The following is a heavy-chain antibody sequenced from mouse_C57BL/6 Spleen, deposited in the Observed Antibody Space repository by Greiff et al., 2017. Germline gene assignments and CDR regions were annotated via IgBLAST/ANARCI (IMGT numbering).Heavy chain of an antibody. V-gene: IGHV5-9-1*02. D-gene: IGHD1-1*01. CDR2: ISSGGDYI. J-gene: IGHJ1*03. Sequence: EVKVVESGAGLVKPGGSLKLSCAASGFTFSSYAMSWVRQTPEKRLEWVAYISSGGDYIYYADTVKGRFTISRDNARNTLYLQMSSLKSEDTAMYYCTREDTTVVFDVWGTGTTVTVSS. CDR1: GFTFSSYA. CDR3: TREDTTVVFDV.